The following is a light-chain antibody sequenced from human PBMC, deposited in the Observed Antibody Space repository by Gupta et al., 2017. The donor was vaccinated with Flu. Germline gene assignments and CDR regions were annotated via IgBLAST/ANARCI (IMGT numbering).Light chain of an antibody. CDR1: QSVLYSSNNKNY. CDR2: WAS. V-gene: IGKV4-1*01. CDR3: QQYESEPPWT. J-gene: IGKJ1*01. Sequence: DIVMTQSPDSLAVSLGERATINCKSSQSVLYSSNNKNYLAWYQQKPRQPPKLLIYWASTRESGVPDRFSGSGSGTDFTLTISSRQEEDAAVYYCQQYESEPPWTFGQGTKVEIK.